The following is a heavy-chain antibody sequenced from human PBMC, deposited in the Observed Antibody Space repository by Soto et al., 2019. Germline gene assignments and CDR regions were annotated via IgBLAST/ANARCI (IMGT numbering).Heavy chain of an antibody. J-gene: IGHJ2*01. D-gene: IGHD1-26*01. CDR1: GGSFSDYY. V-gene: IGHV4-34*01. CDR3: ARSAGAVRSWYWYFDL. CDR2: INHSGRT. Sequence: QVQIQQWGAGLLKPSETLSLTCAVYGGSFSDYYWSWIRQPPGKGLEWIGEINHSGRTNYNPSLTSRVPTSGDTSKNQFSLKLSSVTAADTAVYYCARSAGAVRSWYWYFDLWGRGTLVTVSS.